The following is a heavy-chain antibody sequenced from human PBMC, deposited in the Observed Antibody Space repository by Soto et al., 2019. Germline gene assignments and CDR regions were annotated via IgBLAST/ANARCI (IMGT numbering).Heavy chain of an antibody. Sequence: GGSLRLSCTASGFTFNTHWMHWVRQAPGKGLVWVSRIYFDGITTNYADPVKGRFTISRDNAKNSLYLQMNSLRAEDTALYYCAKSRVGKTIYYFDYWGQGTLVTVSS. CDR1: GFTFNTHW. CDR2: IYFDGITT. CDR3: AKSRVGKTIYYFDY. D-gene: IGHD1-26*01. J-gene: IGHJ4*02. V-gene: IGHV3-74*01.